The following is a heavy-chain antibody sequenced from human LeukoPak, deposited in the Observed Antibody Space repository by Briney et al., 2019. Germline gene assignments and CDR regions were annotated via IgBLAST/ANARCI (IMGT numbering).Heavy chain of an antibody. CDR3: TRGEEMATITTTLDFDY. J-gene: IGHJ4*02. CDR1: GFTFGDYA. Sequence: PGGSLRLSCTASGFTFGDYAMSWVRQAPGKGLEWVGFIRSEAYGGTTEYAASVKGRFTISRDDSKSIAYLQMNSLKTEDTAVYYCTRGEEMATITTTLDFDYWGQGTLVTVSS. CDR2: IRSEAYGGTT. V-gene: IGHV3-49*04. D-gene: IGHD5-24*01.